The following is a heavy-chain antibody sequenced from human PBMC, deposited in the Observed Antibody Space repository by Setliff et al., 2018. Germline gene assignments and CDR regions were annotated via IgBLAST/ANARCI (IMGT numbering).Heavy chain of an antibody. CDR1: DYTFTDYG. V-gene: IGHV1-2*02. Sequence: ASVKVSCKASDYTFTDYGIYWVRQAPGQGLEWMGWINPNSGGTNYAQKFQGRVTMTRDTSISTAYMELSSLRSDDTAVYYCARDPRRAGGYWGQGTLVTVSS. D-gene: IGHD3-10*01. CDR3: ARDPRRAGGY. J-gene: IGHJ4*02. CDR2: INPNSGGT.